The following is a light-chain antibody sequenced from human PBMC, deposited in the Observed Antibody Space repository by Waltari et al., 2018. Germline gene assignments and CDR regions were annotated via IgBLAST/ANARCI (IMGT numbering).Light chain of an antibody. J-gene: IGKJ3*01. CDR1: QSVSSSY. CDR2: AAS. CDR3: QQYGSSPLFT. V-gene: IGKV3-20*01. Sequence: EIVLMKSPGILSLSPGERATLSCRASQSVSSSYLALFQQKPGQAPRLLIYAASSRATGIPDRFSCSGSGTDFTLTISRLEPEDFAVYYCQQYGSSPLFTFGPGTKVDIK.